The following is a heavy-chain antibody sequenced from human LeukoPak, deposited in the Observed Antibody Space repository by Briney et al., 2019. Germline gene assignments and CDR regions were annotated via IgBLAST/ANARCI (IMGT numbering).Heavy chain of an antibody. CDR2: IIPIFGTA. J-gene: IGHJ6*03. CDR3: ARVGGDHLYYYYMDV. V-gene: IGHV1-69*05. D-gene: IGHD2-21*02. CDR1: RGTFSSYA. Sequence: SVKVSCKASRGTFSSYAISWVREAPGQGLEWMGGIIPIFGTANYAQKFQGRVTITTDESTSTAYMELSSLRSEDTAVYYCARVGGDHLYYYYMDVWGKGTTVTVSS.